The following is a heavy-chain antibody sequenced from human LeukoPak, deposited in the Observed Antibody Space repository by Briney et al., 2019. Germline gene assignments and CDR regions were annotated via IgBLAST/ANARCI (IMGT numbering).Heavy chain of an antibody. D-gene: IGHD4-17*01. V-gene: IGHV3-21*01. CDR1: GFTFSTYN. CDR3: ARTTVTTPS. J-gene: IGHJ5*02. Sequence: PGGSLRLSCAASGFTFSTYNMNWVRQAPGKGLEWVSSISGGSNNINYADSVKGRFIISRDNAKNSLYLQMNSLRAEDTAVYYCARTTVTTPSWGQGTLVTVSS. CDR2: ISGGSNNI.